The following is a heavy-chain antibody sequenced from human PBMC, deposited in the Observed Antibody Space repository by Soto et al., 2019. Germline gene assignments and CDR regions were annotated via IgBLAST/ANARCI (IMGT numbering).Heavy chain of an antibody. Sequence: SETLSLTCTVSGGSISSTSSYWAWIRQPPGKGLEWIGSIYYSGSTYYNPSLKSRVTISVDTSKNQFSLNLSSVTAADTAVYYCARHRGYCSAGSCSPFGYWGQGTLVTVSS. V-gene: IGHV4-39*01. J-gene: IGHJ4*02. D-gene: IGHD2-15*01. CDR2: IYYSGST. CDR1: GGSISSTSSY. CDR3: ARHRGYCSAGSCSPFGY.